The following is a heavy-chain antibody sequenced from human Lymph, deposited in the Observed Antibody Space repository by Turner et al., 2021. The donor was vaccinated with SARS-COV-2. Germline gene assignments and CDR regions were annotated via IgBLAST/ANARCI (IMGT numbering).Heavy chain of an antibody. D-gene: IGHD1-26*01. CDR2: IIPILGIA. J-gene: IGHJ3*02. Sequence: QVQLVQSGAEVKKPGSSVKVSCKASGGTFSTYVISWVRQAPGQGLEWMGGIIPILGIANYAQKFQGRVTFTADKSTSTAYMELSSLRSEDTAVYHCARRHSGNYDAFDIWGQGTMVTVSS. V-gene: IGHV1-69*10. CDR1: GGTFSTYV. CDR3: ARRHSGNYDAFDI.